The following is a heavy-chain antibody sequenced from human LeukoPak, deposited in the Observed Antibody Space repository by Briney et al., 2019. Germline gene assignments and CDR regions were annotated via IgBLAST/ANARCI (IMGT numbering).Heavy chain of an antibody. D-gene: IGHD6-19*01. CDR3: AMRTPTAGNFDY. V-gene: IGHV3-30*03. CDR2: ISYDGSNK. J-gene: IGHJ4*02. CDR1: GFTFSSYG. Sequence: PGRSLRLSCAASGFTFSSYGLHSVRQAPGKGLEWVAVISYDGSNKYYADSVKGRFTISRDNSKNTLYLQMNSLRAEDTAVYYCAMRTPTAGNFDYWGQGTLVIVSS.